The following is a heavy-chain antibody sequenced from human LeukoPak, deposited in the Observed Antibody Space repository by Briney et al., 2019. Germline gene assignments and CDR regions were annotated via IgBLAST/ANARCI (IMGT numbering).Heavy chain of an antibody. J-gene: IGHJ3*02. Sequence: GGSLRLSCAASGFTFSDYYMSWIRQAPGKGLEWISYISSGGSTMYYADSLKGRFTISSDNAKNSLYLQMNSLRAEDTAVYYCARGGRGGDYAFDIWGQGTMATVSS. CDR2: ISSGGSTM. CDR1: GFTFSDYY. V-gene: IGHV3-11*04. D-gene: IGHD2-21*01. CDR3: ARGGRGGDYAFDI.